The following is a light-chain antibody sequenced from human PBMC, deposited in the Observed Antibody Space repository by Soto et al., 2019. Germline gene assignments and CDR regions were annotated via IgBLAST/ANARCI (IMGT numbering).Light chain of an antibody. CDR1: SSDIGHYDY. CDR2: HVT. J-gene: IGLJ1*01. CDR3: CSDLTTYPYG. V-gene: IGLV2-14*03. Sequence: QSALTQPASVFGSPGQSITISCTGTSSDIGHYDYVSWYQQHLGKAPKLMIYHVTYRPSGVSNRYSGSKSGNSASLTISGRQAHDEGGYYCCSDLTTYPYGCGSDTNVTVL.